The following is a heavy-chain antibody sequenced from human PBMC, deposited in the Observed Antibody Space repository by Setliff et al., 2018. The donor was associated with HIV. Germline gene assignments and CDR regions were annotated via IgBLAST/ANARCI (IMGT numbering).Heavy chain of an antibody. V-gene: IGHV1-18*01. Sequence: ASVKVSCKASSYTFTRYGISWVRQAPGQGLEWMGWISGYNGNTKYAQSFQGRVAMTTETSTSTAYMEMRSLRSDDTAVYYCARVPFRSAWFSGGHDAFDIWGQGTMVTV. J-gene: IGHJ3*02. CDR3: ARVPFRSAWFSGGHDAFDI. D-gene: IGHD6-19*01. CDR2: ISGYNGNT. CDR1: SYTFTRYG.